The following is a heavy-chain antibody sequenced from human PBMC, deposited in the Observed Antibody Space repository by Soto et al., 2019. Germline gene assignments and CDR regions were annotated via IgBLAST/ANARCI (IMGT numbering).Heavy chain of an antibody. J-gene: IGHJ4*02. D-gene: IGHD2-21*02. CDR1: GFIFTTSD. Sequence: EVQLVESEGGLVQPGGSLRLSCEASGFIFTTSDMSWVRQAPGKGLEWISSITITGDTTHYADSVKGRFTISRDNSRNTVYLQRNSLGAADPAVYYCGKGGGGDHGYWGQGTLVAVSS. CDR2: ITITGDTT. V-gene: IGHV3-23*04. CDR3: GKGGGGDHGY.